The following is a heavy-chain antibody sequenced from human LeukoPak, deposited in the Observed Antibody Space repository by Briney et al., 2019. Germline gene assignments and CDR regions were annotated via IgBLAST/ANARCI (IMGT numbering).Heavy chain of an antibody. CDR2: VNTSGRAI. D-gene: IGHD2-21*01. Sequence: PGGSLRLSCTASGFTFSSYEMNWVRQAPGKGLEWVSYVNTSGRAIYYADSVKGRFTVSRDNAKHSLYLQVNRLRAEDTAIYYCARVVDGGYCFDSWGEGILVTVSS. J-gene: IGHJ4*02. V-gene: IGHV3-48*03. CDR1: GFTFSSYE. CDR3: ARVVDGGYCFDS.